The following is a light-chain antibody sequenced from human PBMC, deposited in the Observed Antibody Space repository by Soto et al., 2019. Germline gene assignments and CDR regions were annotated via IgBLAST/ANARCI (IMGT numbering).Light chain of an antibody. V-gene: IGLV1-44*01. CDR2: SNN. Sequence: QSVLTQPPSASGTPGQRVSISCSGSSSNSGSNSVNWYQQLPGTAPKLLIYSNNQRPSGVPDRISGSKSGTSASLAISGLQSEDEADYYCAAWDDSLNGPVFGTGTKLTVL. CDR3: AAWDDSLNGPV. J-gene: IGLJ1*01. CDR1: SSNSGSNS.